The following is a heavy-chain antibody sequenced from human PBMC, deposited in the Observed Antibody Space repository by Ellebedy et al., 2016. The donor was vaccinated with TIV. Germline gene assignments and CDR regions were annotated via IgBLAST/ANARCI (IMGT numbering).Heavy chain of an antibody. CDR3: AASESADSDY. CDR1: GGSIRNYY. J-gene: IGHJ4*02. V-gene: IGHV4-59*01. D-gene: IGHD2-2*01. Sequence: MPSETLSLTCTVSGGSIRNYYCTWIRPPPGKGLEWIGHMYYSGSSNYNPSLKSRVPMSIDKSKNQFSLKMSSVTAADTAVYYCAASESADSDYWGPGTLVTVSS. CDR2: MYYSGSS.